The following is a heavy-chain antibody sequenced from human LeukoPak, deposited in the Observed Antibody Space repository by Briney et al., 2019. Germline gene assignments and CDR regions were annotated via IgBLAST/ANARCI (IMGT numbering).Heavy chain of an antibody. CDR1: GYSISSGYY. J-gene: IGHJ3*02. D-gene: IGHD3-10*01. CDR2: IYHSGST. CDR3: AHMVDAFDI. V-gene: IGHV4-38-2*02. Sequence: SETLSLTCTVSGYSISSGYYWGWIRQPPGKGLEWIGSIYHSGSTYYNPSLKSRVTISVDTSKNQFSLKLSSVTAADTAVYYCAHMVDAFDIWGQGTMVTVSS.